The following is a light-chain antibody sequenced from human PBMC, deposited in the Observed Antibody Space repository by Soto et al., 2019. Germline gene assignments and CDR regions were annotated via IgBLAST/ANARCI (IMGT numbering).Light chain of an antibody. CDR3: QQSYSMPWT. J-gene: IGKJ1*01. Sequence: DIQMTQSPSSVSASIGDRVTITCRASQSISSFLNWHQQKSGKAPKLLIYNGSTLQSGVPSRFSGSGSGTEYSLTISSLQPEDFAVYYCQQSYSMPWTFGQGTKVDIK. V-gene: IGKV1-39*01. CDR1: QSISSF. CDR2: NGS.